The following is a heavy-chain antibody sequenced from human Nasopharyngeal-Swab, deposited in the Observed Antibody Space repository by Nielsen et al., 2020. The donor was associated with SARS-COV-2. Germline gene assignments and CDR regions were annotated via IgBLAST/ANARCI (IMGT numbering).Heavy chain of an antibody. Sequence: GGSLRLSCAASGFTVSSNYMSWVRQAPGKGLEWVSVIYSGGSTYYADSLKGRFIISRDYSKNTLYLQINSLTPEDTAVYYCAKRREVFMLYSDEVDYWGLGTLVTVSA. J-gene: IGHJ4*02. CDR2: IYSGGST. V-gene: IGHV3-53*05. CDR1: GFTVSSNY. D-gene: IGHD1-26*01. CDR3: AKRREVFMLYSDEVDY.